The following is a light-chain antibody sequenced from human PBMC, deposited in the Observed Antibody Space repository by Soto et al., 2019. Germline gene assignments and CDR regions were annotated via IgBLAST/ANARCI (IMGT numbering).Light chain of an antibody. CDR1: QSISSW. CDR2: DAS. Sequence: DIPMTQSPSTLSSSVGDGVPMTCRASQSISSWLAWYQQKPGKAPKLLIFDASNLHSGVPSRFSASGSGTDFTLTISSPQPKDFATYSCQQSFSTPWTFGQGTQVDI. V-gene: IGKV1-39*01. CDR3: QQSFSTPWT. J-gene: IGKJ1*01.